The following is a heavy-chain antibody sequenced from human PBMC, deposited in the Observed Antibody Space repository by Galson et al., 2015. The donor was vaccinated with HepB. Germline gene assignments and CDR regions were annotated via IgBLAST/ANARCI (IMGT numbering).Heavy chain of an antibody. J-gene: IGHJ4*02. CDR3: ARVEEEQLAYFDY. CDR1: GFTFSSYA. Sequence: LRLSCAASGFTFSSYAMHWVRQAPGKGLEWVAVISYDGSNKYYADSVKGRFTISRDNSKNTLYLQMNSLRAEDTAVYYCARVEEEQLAYFDYWGQGTLVTVSS. V-gene: IGHV3-30-3*01. CDR2: ISYDGSNK. D-gene: IGHD6-6*01.